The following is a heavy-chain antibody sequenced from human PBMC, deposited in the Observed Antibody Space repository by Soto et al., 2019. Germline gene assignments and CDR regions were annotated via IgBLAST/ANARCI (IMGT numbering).Heavy chain of an antibody. D-gene: IGHD4-17*01. CDR2: ISSSSSSI. Sequence: GGSLRLSCAASGFTFSSYAMSWVRQAPGKGLEWVSSISSSSSSIYYADSVKGRFTISRDNAKNSLYLQMNSLRAEDTAVYYCARDSDYGDSYFDYWGQGTLVTVSS. J-gene: IGHJ4*02. CDR1: GFTFSSYA. CDR3: ARDSDYGDSYFDY. V-gene: IGHV3-21*01.